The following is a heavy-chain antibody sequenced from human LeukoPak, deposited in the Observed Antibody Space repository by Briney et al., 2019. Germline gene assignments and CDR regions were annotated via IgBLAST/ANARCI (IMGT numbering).Heavy chain of an antibody. V-gene: IGHV1-69*05. CDR1: GGTFSSYA. CDR3: ARDYYDSSGSDY. Sequence: SVKVSCKASGGTFSSYAISWVRQAPGQGLEWMGGIIPIFGTANYAQKFQGRVTMTTDTSTSTAYMELRSLRSDDTAVYYCARDYYDSSGSDYWGQGTLVTVSS. J-gene: IGHJ4*02. D-gene: IGHD3-22*01. CDR2: IIPIFGTA.